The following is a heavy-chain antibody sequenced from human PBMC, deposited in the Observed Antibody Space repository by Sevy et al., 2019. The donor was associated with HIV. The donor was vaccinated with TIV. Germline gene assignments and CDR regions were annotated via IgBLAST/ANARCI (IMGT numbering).Heavy chain of an antibody. CDR3: TRWKAAQSIFYY. Sequence: GGSLRLSCTASGFTFGDYCMSWVRQAPGKGLEWVAFLKSKVYGGTVDHAASVKGRFIISRDDSKSIAYLQMNDLKTEDTGVYYCTRWKAAQSIFYYWGQGALVTVSS. D-gene: IGHD6-13*01. CDR1: GFTFGDYC. J-gene: IGHJ4*02. CDR2: LKSKVYGGTV. V-gene: IGHV3-49*04.